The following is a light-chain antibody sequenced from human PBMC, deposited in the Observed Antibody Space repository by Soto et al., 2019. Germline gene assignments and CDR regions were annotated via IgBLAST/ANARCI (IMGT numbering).Light chain of an antibody. CDR3: LLFMGSGIWV. Sequence: QTVMTQEPSFSVSPGRTVTLTCGLSSGSVSTSYYPSWYQQTPGQAPRTLIYSTNTRSSGVPDRFSGSILGNKAALTITGAQAEDESVYYCLLFMGSGIWVFGGGTKLTVL. J-gene: IGLJ3*02. CDR2: STN. V-gene: IGLV8-61*01. CDR1: SGSVSTSYY.